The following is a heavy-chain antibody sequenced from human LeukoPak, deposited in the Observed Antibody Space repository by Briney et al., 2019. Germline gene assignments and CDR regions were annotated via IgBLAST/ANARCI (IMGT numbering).Heavy chain of an antibody. J-gene: IGHJ4*02. CDR1: GGSFSGYY. CDR3: ARGTSGAQLGD. V-gene: IGHV4-34*01. Sequence: PSETLSLTCAVYGGSFSGYYWSWIRQPPGKGLEWIGEISQSGSTNYNPSLKSRVTISVDTSKNQFSLRLSSVTAADTAVYYCARGTSGAQLGDWGQGTLVTVSS. CDR2: ISQSGST. D-gene: IGHD1-1*01.